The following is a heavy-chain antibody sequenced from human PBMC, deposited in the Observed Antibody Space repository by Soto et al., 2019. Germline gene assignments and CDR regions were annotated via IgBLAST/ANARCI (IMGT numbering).Heavy chain of an antibody. Sequence: EVQLVESGGGLVQPGGSLKLSCSVSGFTFSGSTMHWVRQASGKGLQWVGRIRNKTNDYATVYAASVKGRFTMSRDDSKNTVYLQMNSLKTEDTAVYYCTRHDGKLELPPFDYWGQGTLVTVSS. V-gene: IGHV3-73*02. J-gene: IGHJ4*02. D-gene: IGHD1-7*01. CDR2: IRNKTNDYAT. CDR1: GFTFSGST. CDR3: TRHDGKLELPPFDY.